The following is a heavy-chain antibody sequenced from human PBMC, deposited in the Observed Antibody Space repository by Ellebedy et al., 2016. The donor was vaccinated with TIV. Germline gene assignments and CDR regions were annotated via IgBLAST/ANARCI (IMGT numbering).Heavy chain of an antibody. J-gene: IGHJ4*02. D-gene: IGHD1-14*01. CDR1: GYTFTSYG. CDR2: ISPYNGNT. CDR3: ARAVPGGTAYFHY. Sequence: AASVKVSCKASGYTFTSYGISWARPAPGQGLEWMGWISPYNGNTNYAQKFQGRVTMTRTTSIMTAYMELSSLTSEDTGVYYCARAVPGGTAYFHYWGQGTLVTVSS. V-gene: IGHV1-18*01.